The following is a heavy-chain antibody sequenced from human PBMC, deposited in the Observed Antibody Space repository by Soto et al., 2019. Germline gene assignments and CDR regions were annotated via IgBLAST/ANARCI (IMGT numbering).Heavy chain of an antibody. V-gene: IGHV3-74*01. J-gene: IGHJ4*02. CDR2: INNDGSTT. CDR1: GFTFNSYW. CDR3: VRAVIAANCFDS. D-gene: IGHD2-15*01. Sequence: EVQLAESGGGLVQPGGSLRLSCAASGFTFNSYWMHWVRQVPGKGLVWVSRINNDGSTTNYADSVKGRFTISRDNARNTLYLQMNSLRADDTAVYYCVRAVIAANCFDSWGQGTLVTVSS.